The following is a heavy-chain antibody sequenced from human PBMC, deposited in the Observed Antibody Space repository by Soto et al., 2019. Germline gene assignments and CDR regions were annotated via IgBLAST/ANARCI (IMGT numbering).Heavy chain of an antibody. D-gene: IGHD2-15*01. Sequence: QVQLQESGPGLVKPSGTLSLTCAVSGGSISSSNWWSWVRQPPGKGLEWIGEIYHSGSTNYNPSLKRRVTISVDKSKNQFSLKLSSVTGADTAVYYCARAGRGYCSGGSCYSGLHGMDVWGQGTTVTVSS. CDR3: ARAGRGYCSGGSCYSGLHGMDV. J-gene: IGHJ6*02. CDR2: IYHSGST. CDR1: GGSISSSNW. V-gene: IGHV4-4*02.